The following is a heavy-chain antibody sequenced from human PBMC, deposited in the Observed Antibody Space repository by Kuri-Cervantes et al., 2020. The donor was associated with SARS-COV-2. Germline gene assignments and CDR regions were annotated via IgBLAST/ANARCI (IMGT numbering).Heavy chain of an antibody. Sequence: GESLKISCAASGFTFSSYWMHWVRQAPGKGLVWVSRIESDGSSTTYADSVKGRFTISRDNAKNTLYLQMNSLRAEDTAVYYCARSSGAFNCWGQGTLVTVSS. D-gene: IGHD1-26*01. CDR1: GFTFSSYW. V-gene: IGHV3-74*01. CDR2: IESDGSST. J-gene: IGHJ4*02. CDR3: ARSSGAFNC.